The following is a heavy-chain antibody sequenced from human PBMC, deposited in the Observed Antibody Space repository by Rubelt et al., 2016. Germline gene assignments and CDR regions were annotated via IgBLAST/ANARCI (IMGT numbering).Heavy chain of an antibody. V-gene: IGHV1-2*02. CDR2: INPNSGGT. D-gene: IGHD5/OR15-5a*01. Sequence: MHWVRQAPGQGLEWMGWINPNSGGTNYAQKFQGRVTMTRDTSISTAYMGLSRLGSDDTAVYYCARGRSVYDLGLDYWGQGTLVTVSS. J-gene: IGHJ4*02. CDR3: ARGRSVYDLGLDY.